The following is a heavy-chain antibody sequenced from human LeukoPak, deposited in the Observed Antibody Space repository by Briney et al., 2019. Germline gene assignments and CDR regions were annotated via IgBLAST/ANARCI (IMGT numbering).Heavy chain of an antibody. D-gene: IGHD5-18*01. Sequence: SETLSLTCTVSGGSISSYYWSWIRQPPGKGLEWIGYISSSGSTNYTPSLKSRVTISVDTSKNQFSLKLSSVTAADTAVYYCARLSLDTAKSYWCFHLWGRGTLVTVS. V-gene: IGHV4-59*08. CDR2: ISSSGST. CDR1: GGSISSYY. J-gene: IGHJ2*01. CDR3: ARLSLDTAKSYWCFHL.